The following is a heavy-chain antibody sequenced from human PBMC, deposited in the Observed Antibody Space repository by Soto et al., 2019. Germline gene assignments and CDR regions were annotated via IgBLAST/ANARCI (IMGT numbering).Heavy chain of an antibody. V-gene: IGHV4-59*12. Sequence: PSETLSLTCTVSGGSISGYYWSWIRQPPGKGLEWIGYMYNTGSTIYNPSFNSRVTISVDTSKNQFSLKLNSVTAADTAVYYCGRGNYYDGTYDFDIWGHGTMVTVSS. CDR3: GRGNYYDGTYDFDI. CDR2: MYNTGST. D-gene: IGHD3-22*01. J-gene: IGHJ3*02. CDR1: GGSISGYY.